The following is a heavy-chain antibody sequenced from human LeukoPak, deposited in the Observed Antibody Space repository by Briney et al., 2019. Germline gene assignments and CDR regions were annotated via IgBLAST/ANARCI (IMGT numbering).Heavy chain of an antibody. CDR1: GGTFSSYA. J-gene: IGHJ6*02. Sequence: GSSVKVSCKASGGTFSSYAISWVRQAPGQGLEWMGRIIPTLGIANYAQKFQGRVTITADKSTSTAYMELSSLRSEDTAVYYCAREWGGVVIAPLYMDVWGQGTTVTVSS. CDR2: IIPTLGIA. CDR3: AREWGGVVIAPLYMDV. D-gene: IGHD2-21*01. V-gene: IGHV1-69*04.